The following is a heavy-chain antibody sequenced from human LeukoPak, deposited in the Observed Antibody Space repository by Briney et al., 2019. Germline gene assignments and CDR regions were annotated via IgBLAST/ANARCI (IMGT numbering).Heavy chain of an antibody. V-gene: IGHV4-38-2*01. CDR1: GYSISSGYY. J-gene: IGHJ3*02. CDR2: IYHSGST. CDR3: ASEDSSSPSAFDI. Sequence: SETLSLTCAVSGYSISSGYYWGWIRQPPGKGLEWIGSIYHSGSTYYNLSLKSRVTISVDTSKNQFSLKLSSVTAADTAVYYCASEDSSSPSAFDIWGQGTMVTVSS. D-gene: IGHD6-6*01.